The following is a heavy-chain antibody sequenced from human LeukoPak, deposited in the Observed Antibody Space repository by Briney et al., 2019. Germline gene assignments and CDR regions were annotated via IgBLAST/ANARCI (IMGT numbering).Heavy chain of an antibody. V-gene: IGHV3-7*01. Sequence: GGSLRLSCAASGFTVNYWMSWARQAPGKGLEWVATMTHDGSDEYYLDSVKGRFTISRDSAKNSIYLQMNSLRVEDTSTYYCAKGDLENWGQGTLATVSS. J-gene: IGHJ4*02. CDR1: GFTVNYW. CDR2: MTHDGSDE. CDR3: AKGDLEN.